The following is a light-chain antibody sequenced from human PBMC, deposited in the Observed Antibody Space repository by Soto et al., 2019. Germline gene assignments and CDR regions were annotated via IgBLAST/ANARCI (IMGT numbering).Light chain of an antibody. J-gene: IGKJ2*01. V-gene: IGKV3-20*01. CDR2: GAS. Sequence: EIVLTQSPGTLSLSPGERATLSCRASQSVSSSYLAWYQQKPGQAPSLLIYGASSRATGIPDRFSGSGSGTDFTLTISRLEPEDFAVYYCQQYCSSPETFGQGTKLEIK. CDR1: QSVSSSY. CDR3: QQYCSSPET.